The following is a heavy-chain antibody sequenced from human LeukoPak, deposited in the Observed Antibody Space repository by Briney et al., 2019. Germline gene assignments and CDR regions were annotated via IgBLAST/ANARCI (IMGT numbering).Heavy chain of an antibody. Sequence: ASVTVSCKVSGYTLTELSMHWVRQAPGKGLEWMGGFDPEDGETIYAQKFQGRVTMTEDTSTDTAYMELSSLRSEDTAVYYCATESGSGSYLAPFGYYYGMDVWGQGTTVTVSS. CDR2: FDPEDGET. J-gene: IGHJ6*02. V-gene: IGHV1-24*01. D-gene: IGHD3-10*01. CDR1: GYTLTELS. CDR3: ATESGSGSYLAPFGYYYGMDV.